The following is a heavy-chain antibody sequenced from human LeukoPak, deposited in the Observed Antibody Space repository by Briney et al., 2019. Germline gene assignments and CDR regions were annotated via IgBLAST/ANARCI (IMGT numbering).Heavy chain of an antibody. CDR3: ARDFSHYYYYMDV. CDR1: GFTFSSYE. CDR2: ISSSGSTI. Sequence: PVGSLRLSCAASGFTFSSYEMNWVRQAPGKGLEWVSYISSSGSTIYYADSVKGRFTISRDNAKNSLYLQMNSLRAEDTAVYYCARDFSHYYYYMDVWGKGTTVTISS. D-gene: IGHD2-21*02. V-gene: IGHV3-48*03. J-gene: IGHJ6*03.